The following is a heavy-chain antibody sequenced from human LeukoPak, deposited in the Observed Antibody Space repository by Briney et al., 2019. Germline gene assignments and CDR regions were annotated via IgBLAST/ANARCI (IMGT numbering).Heavy chain of an antibody. CDR2: IYTSGST. Sequence: SQTLSLTCTVSGGSISSGSYYWSWIRQPAGKGLEWIGRIYTSGSTNCNPSLKSRVTISVNTSKNQFSLKLSSVTAADTAMYYCARDWDGYCSSTSCYGANYYYYYMDVWGKGTTVTVSS. CDR3: ARDWDGYCSSTSCYGANYYYYYMDV. V-gene: IGHV4-61*02. J-gene: IGHJ6*03. CDR1: GGSISSGSYY. D-gene: IGHD2-2*01.